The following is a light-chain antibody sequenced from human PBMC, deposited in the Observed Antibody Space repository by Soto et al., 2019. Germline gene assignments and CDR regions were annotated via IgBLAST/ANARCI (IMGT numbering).Light chain of an antibody. CDR1: QGVSNY. CDR2: DAS. Sequence: DIMLTQSPSTLSSSPGDRDTLACRASQGVSNYLAWYQQKTAQAPKLLIYDASNRESGIPARFSGSGSGTDFTLTISSLEPEDIALYYCQQRSDCPLTFGEGTKVEIK. CDR3: QQRSDCPLT. J-gene: IGKJ4*01. V-gene: IGKV3D-11*01.